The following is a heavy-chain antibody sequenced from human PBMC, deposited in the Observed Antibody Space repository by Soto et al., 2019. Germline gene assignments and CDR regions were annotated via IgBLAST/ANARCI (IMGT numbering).Heavy chain of an antibody. V-gene: IGHV1-18*01. Sequence: ASVKVSCKASGYIFSSFYINWVRQAPGQGLEWMGWTSGYSGNSKYAQKFQGRVTMTTDTSTNTGYMEMRSLTSDDTAVYYCARDIFGHVDAFDLWGQGTMVTV. D-gene: IGHD3-3*02. CDR1: GYIFSSFY. J-gene: IGHJ3*01. CDR3: ARDIFGHVDAFDL. CDR2: TSGYSGNS.